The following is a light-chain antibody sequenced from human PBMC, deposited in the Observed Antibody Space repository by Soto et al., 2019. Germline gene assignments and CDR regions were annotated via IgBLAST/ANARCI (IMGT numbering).Light chain of an antibody. CDR2: DAS. J-gene: IGKJ4*01. Sequence: DIVMTQSPGTLSLSPGERATLSCRASQTVRNNYLAWYQRKPGQAPRLLIYDASSRATGIPDRFSGGGSGTDFTLTISRLEPEDFAVYYCQQFSSYPLTFGGGTKVDIK. CDR3: QQFSSYPLT. CDR1: QTVRNNY. V-gene: IGKV3-20*01.